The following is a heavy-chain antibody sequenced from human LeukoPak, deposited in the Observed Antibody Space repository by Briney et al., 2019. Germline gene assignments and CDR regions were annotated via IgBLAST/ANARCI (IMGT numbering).Heavy chain of an antibody. D-gene: IGHD3-9*01. CDR3: ATLNIGPDYDISTGYAQTKYGMDV. V-gene: IGHV1-24*01. CDR1: GYTLTELS. Sequence: GASVKVSCKVSGYTLTELSMHWVRQAPGKGLEWMGVFDPEDGETIYAQKFQGRVTMTEDTSTDTAYMELSSLRSEDTAVYYCATLNIGPDYDISTGYAQTKYGMDVWGKGTTVTVSS. J-gene: IGHJ6*04. CDR2: FDPEDGET.